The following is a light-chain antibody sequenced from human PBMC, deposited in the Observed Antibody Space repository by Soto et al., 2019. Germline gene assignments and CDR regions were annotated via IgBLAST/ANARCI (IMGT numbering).Light chain of an antibody. J-gene: IGKJ4*01. Sequence: DIVLTQSPATLSLSPGERAALSCRARQSVSSYLAWYQQKPGQAPRLLIYDASKRAPGIPVRFSGSGSGTDFTLTISSLEPEDFAVDYCQQRSNWPSTFGGGTKVEVK. CDR1: QSVSSY. CDR3: QQRSNWPST. CDR2: DAS. V-gene: IGKV3-11*01.